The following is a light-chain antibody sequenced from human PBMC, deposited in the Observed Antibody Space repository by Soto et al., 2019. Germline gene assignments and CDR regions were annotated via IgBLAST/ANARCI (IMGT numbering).Light chain of an antibody. Sequence: QSVLPQPPSASGTPGQRVTISCSGSSSNIGSNYVYWYQQLPRTAPKLLIYRTNQRPSGVPDRFSGSRSGTSASLAISGLRSEDEADYYCAAWDDSLSGWVFGGGTKLTVL. V-gene: IGLV1-47*01. CDR1: SSNIGSNY. J-gene: IGLJ3*02. CDR2: RTN. CDR3: AAWDDSLSGWV.